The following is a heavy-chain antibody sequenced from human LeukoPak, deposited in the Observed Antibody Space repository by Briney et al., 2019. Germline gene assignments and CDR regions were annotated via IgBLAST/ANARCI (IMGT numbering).Heavy chain of an antibody. J-gene: IGHJ5*02. CDR1: GGTFSSYV. CDR3: ARVFPPINGYGSGSYSFLGSLDP. Sequence: ASVKVFCKASGGTFSSYVIIWVRQAPGQGLEWMGGIIPIFDTTNYAQKLQARVTITADESTSTAYMELSSLRSEDTAVYYCARVFPPINGYGSGSYSFLGSLDPWGQGTLVTVSS. V-gene: IGHV1-69*13. D-gene: IGHD3-10*01. CDR2: IIPIFDTT.